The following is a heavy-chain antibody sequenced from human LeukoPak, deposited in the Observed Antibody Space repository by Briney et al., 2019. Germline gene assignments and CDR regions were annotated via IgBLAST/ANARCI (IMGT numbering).Heavy chain of an antibody. D-gene: IGHD1-1*01. Sequence: SETLSLTCTVSGGSISSTNYYWGWIRQPPGKGLEWIGSIYYSGSTYYNPSLKSRLTISLDTSKNQFSLRLGSVTAADTAFYYCARRYNWNDRWDWGQGTLVTVSP. V-gene: IGHV4-39*07. CDR2: IYYSGST. J-gene: IGHJ4*02. CDR1: GGSISSTNYY. CDR3: ARRYNWNDRWD.